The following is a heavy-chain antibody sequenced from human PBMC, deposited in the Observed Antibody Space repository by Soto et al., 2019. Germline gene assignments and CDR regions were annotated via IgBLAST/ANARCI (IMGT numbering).Heavy chain of an antibody. Sequence: QVQLVQPGAEVTKPGASVKVSCKASVCTFTSYGISWVRQAPGQGLEWMGWIRAYSGNTNYAQKLHGRDTMTTDTSTSTADMELRVLRFDGTAVYDCARARPTMYIRGQGTTVTVSS. V-gene: IGHV1-18*01. CDR2: IRAYSGNT. CDR1: VCTFTSYG. J-gene: IGHJ6*01. CDR3: ARARPTMYI.